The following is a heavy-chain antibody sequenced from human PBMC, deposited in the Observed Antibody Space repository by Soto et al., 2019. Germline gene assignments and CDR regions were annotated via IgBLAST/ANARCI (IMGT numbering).Heavy chain of an antibody. V-gene: IGHV5-51*01. CDR2: IYPDDSDT. D-gene: IGHD1-1*01. J-gene: IGHJ3*02. CDR1: GYSFSTYW. Sequence: PGESLKISCKGSGYSFSTYWIGWVRQMPGKGLEWMGIIYPDDSDTRYSPSFQGQVTISADKSINTADLQWSSLKASDTAMYYCARHSHSASYNWAFDIWGQGTMVTVSS. CDR3: ARHSHSASYNWAFDI.